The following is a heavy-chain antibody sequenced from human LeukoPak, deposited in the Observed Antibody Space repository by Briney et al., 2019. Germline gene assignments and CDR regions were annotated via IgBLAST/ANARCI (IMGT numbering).Heavy chain of an antibody. CDR2: ISSSSSTI. CDR1: GFTFSSYS. CDR3: ARAHGYCTNGVCYSYYFDY. Sequence: GGSLRLSCAASGFTFSSYSMNWVSQAPGKGLEWVSYISSSSSTIYYADSVKGRFTISRDNAKNSLYLQMNSLRAEDTAVYYCARAHGYCTNGVCYSYYFDYWGQGTLVTVSS. D-gene: IGHD2-8*01. J-gene: IGHJ4*02. V-gene: IGHV3-48*04.